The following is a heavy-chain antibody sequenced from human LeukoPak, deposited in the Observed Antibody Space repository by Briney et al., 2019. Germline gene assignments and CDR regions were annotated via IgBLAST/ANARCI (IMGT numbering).Heavy chain of an antibody. Sequence: PGGSLRLSCAASEFSVGSNYMTWVRQAPGKGLEWVSLIYSGGSTYYADSVKGRFTISRDNSKNTLYLQMNSLRAEDTAVYYCASVGGYYYGSGSYSEFWGQGTLVTVSS. CDR1: EFSVGSNY. D-gene: IGHD3-10*01. J-gene: IGHJ4*02. CDR3: ASVGGYYYGSGSYSEF. V-gene: IGHV3-66*01. CDR2: IYSGGST.